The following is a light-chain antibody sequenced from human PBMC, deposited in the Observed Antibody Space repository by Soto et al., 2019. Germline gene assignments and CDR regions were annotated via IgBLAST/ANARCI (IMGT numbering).Light chain of an antibody. CDR3: QQYGGSPPAYT. V-gene: IGKV3-20*01. CDR2: ATS. J-gene: IGKJ2*01. CDR1: QYVDANY. Sequence: EVVLTQSPGTLSLSPGERATLSCRASQYVDANYLSWFQHKRGQPPRVLVFATSSRATGTPIRFSGSGSGTDFTLTISRVEPEDFAVYYCQQYGGSPPAYTFGLGTRLEI.